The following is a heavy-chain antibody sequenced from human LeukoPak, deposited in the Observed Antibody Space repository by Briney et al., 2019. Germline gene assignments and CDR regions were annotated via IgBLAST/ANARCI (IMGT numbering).Heavy chain of an antibody. J-gene: IGHJ4*02. CDR2: IKSKTDGGTT. D-gene: IGHD1-26*01. Sequence: PGGSLRLSCATSGFTFSNAWMTWVRQAPGKGLEWVGHIKSKTDGGTTDYAAPVKGRFTISRDDSKNTLYLQMNSLKTEDTAVYYCTSALRTSYGPWGQGTLVTVSS. CDR1: GFTFSNAW. CDR3: TSALRTSYGP. V-gene: IGHV3-15*01.